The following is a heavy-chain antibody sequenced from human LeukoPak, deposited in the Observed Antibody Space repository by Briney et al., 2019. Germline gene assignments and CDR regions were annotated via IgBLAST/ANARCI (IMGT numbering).Heavy chain of an antibody. CDR3: ARDLLGKYYFDY. V-gene: IGHV4-30-2*01. D-gene: IGHD2/OR15-2a*01. J-gene: IGHJ4*02. CDR1: GGSISSGGYY. Sequence: SETLSLTCTVSGGSISSGGYYWSWIRQPPGKGLEWIGYIYHSGSTNYNPSLKGRVTMSVDTSKNQFSLKLSSVTAADTAVYYCARDLLGKYYFDYWGQGTLVTVSS. CDR2: IYHSGST.